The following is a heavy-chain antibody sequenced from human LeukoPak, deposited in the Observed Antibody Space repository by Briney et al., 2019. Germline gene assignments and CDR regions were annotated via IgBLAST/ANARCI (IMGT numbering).Heavy chain of an antibody. V-gene: IGHV4-39*01. J-gene: IGHJ5*02. Sequence: PSETLSLTCTVFGGSISSSSHYWGWIRQPPGKGLEWIASIYYSGDACYNPSLKSRVSTSVDTSKSQFSLKLSSVTAADTAVYYCARSGRVWSGSPTHNWFDPWGQGTLVTVSS. CDR2: IYYSGDA. CDR1: GGSISSSSHY. D-gene: IGHD3-3*01. CDR3: ARSGRVWSGSPTHNWFDP.